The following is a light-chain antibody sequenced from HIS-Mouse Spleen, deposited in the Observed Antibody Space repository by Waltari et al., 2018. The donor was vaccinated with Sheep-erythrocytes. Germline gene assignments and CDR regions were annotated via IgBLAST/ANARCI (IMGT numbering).Light chain of an antibody. CDR3: CSYAGSYTFWV. J-gene: IGLJ3*02. V-gene: IGLV2-11*01. CDR2: DVS. Sequence: QSALTQPRSVSGSPGQSVTISCTATSSDVGGYNYVSWYQQHPGKAPKLKIYDVSKRPSGVPDRFSGSKSGNTASLTISGLQAEDEADYYCCSYAGSYTFWVFGGGTKLTVL. CDR1: SSDVGGYNY.